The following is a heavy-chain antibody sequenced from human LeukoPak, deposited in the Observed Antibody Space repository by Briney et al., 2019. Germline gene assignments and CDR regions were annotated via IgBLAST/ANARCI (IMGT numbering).Heavy chain of an antibody. J-gene: IGHJ4*02. CDR2: ITGSGAST. CDR3: AKDGQSWLQEYYYDY. Sequence: GGSLRLSCAASGFTFSSYAMTWVRQAPGKGLEWLSSITGSGASTYYADSVKGRFTVSRDNSKNSVYLQMNSLRVEDMAEYYCAKDGQSWLQEYYYDYWGQGTLVTVSS. CDR1: GFTFSSYA. D-gene: IGHD3-10*01. V-gene: IGHV3-23*01.